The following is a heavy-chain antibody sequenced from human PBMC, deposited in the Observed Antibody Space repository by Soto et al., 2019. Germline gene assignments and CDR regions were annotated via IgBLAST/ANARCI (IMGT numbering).Heavy chain of an antibody. CDR1: GGTFSSYA. CDR2: IIPIFGTA. J-gene: IGHJ6*02. V-gene: IGHV1-69*13. Sequence: SVKVSCKASGGTFSSYAISWVRQAPGQGLEWMGGIIPIFGTANYAQKFQGRVTITADESTSTAYMELSSLRSEDTAVYYCASASITMMVVGPYGMDGWGQGTTVTVSS. CDR3: ASASITMMVVGPYGMDG. D-gene: IGHD3-22*01.